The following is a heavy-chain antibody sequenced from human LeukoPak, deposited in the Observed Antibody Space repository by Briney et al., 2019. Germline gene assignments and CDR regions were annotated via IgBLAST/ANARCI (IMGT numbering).Heavy chain of an antibody. CDR1: EFTITNYA. D-gene: IGHD2-15*01. CDR3: AKGSGIDPTQWSDT. J-gene: IGHJ5*02. CDR2: ISGGGGST. V-gene: IGHV3-23*01. Sequence: GGSLSPSCAASEFTITNYAVNWVRQAPGKGLEWVSGISGGGGSTYYADSVKGRFTISRDNSKNTLYLQMDSLRAEDTALYYCAKGSGIDPTQWSDTWGERALFTVSS.